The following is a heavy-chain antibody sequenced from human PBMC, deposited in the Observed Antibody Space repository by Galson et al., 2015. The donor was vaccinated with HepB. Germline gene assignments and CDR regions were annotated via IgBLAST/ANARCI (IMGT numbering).Heavy chain of an antibody. CDR1: GSTFIKYY. J-gene: IGHJ4*02. V-gene: IGHV1-46*01. D-gene: IGHD4-17*01. Sequence: SVKVSCKASGSTFIKYYMHWVRQAPGQGLEWMGVLNPSDGSTSYAQKFQGRVTMTRDTSTSTVYMELSSLRSDDTAVYYCARATTVLSPSDYWGQGTLVTVSS. CDR2: LNPSDGST. CDR3: ARATTVLSPSDY.